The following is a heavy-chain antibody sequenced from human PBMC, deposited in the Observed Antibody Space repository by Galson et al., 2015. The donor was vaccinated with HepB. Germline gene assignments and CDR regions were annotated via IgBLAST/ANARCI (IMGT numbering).Heavy chain of an antibody. Sequence: SVKVSCKASGGTFSSYAISWVRQAPGQGLEWMGGIIPIFGTANYAQKFQGRVTITADESTSTAYMELSSLRSEDTAVYYCARTVVPAANYYYYYYMDVWGKGTTVTVSS. CDR3: ARTVVPAANYYYYYYMDV. CDR2: IIPIFGTA. V-gene: IGHV1-69*13. CDR1: GGTFSSYA. J-gene: IGHJ6*03. D-gene: IGHD2-2*01.